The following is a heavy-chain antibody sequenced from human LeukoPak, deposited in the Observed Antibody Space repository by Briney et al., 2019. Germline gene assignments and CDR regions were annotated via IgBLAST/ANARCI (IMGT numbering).Heavy chain of an antibody. CDR3: ARGRIMIVVVITLHWFDP. D-gene: IGHD3-22*01. Sequence: SETLSLTCAVYGGSFSGYYWSWIRQPPGKGLEWIGEINHSGSTNYSPSLKSRVTISVDTSKNQFSLKLSSVTAADTAVYYCARGRIMIVVVITLHWFDPWGQGTLVTVSS. CDR2: INHSGST. J-gene: IGHJ5*02. CDR1: GGSFSGYY. V-gene: IGHV4-34*01.